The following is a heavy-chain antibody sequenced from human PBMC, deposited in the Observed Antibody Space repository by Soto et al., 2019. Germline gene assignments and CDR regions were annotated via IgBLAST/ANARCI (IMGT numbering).Heavy chain of an antibody. D-gene: IGHD3-22*01. CDR2: IYYSGYT. V-gene: IGHV4-59*08. J-gene: IGHJ4*02. CDR1: GVSITSYY. CDR3: SRLRDYFDSSGYYFDY. Sequence: SETLSLTCTVSGVSITSYYWSWIRQPPGKGLEWIGYIYYSGYTNYNPSLKSRVTISVDTSKNQFSLKLSSVTAAETAVYYCSRLRDYFDSSGYYFDYWGQGTPVTVSS.